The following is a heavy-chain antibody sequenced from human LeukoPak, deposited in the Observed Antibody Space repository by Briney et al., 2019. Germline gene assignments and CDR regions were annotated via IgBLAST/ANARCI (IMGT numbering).Heavy chain of an antibody. J-gene: IGHJ3*02. V-gene: IGHV4-34*01. CDR1: GGSFSGYY. D-gene: IGHD6-19*01. CDR3: ARAGSSGSFDAFDI. Sequence: SETLSLTCAVYGGSFSGYYWSWIRQPPWKGLEWIGEINHSGSTNYNPSLKSRVTISVDTSKNQFSLKLSSVTAADTAVYYCARAGSSGSFDAFDIWGQGTMVTVSS. CDR2: INHSGST.